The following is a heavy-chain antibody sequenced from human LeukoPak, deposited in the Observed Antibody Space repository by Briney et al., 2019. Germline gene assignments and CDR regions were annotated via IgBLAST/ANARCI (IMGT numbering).Heavy chain of an antibody. CDR2: ISYDGSNK. CDR1: GFTFSSYG. CDR3: AKDQRFSGSYYFSSAVNMDFDY. D-gene: IGHD1-26*01. Sequence: GGSLRLSCAAFGFTFSSYGMHWVRQAPGKGLEWVAVISYDGSNKYYADSVKGRFTISRDNSKNTLYLQMNSLRAEDTAVYYCAKDQRFSGSYYFSSAVNMDFDYWGQGTLVTVSS. J-gene: IGHJ4*02. V-gene: IGHV3-30*18.